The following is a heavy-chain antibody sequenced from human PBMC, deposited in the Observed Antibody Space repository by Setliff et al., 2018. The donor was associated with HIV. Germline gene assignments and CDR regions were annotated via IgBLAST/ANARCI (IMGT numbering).Heavy chain of an antibody. Sequence: ASVKVSCKASGYTFTSYAISWVRQAPGQGLEWMGGIIPIFGTTNYAQKFQGRVTITADESTSTAYMELSSLRSEDTAVYYCAMSMTTYPVSRAFDIWGQGTMVTVSS. CDR1: GYTFTSYA. CDR3: AMSMTTYPVSRAFDI. D-gene: IGHD4-4*01. CDR2: IIPIFGTT. V-gene: IGHV1-69*13. J-gene: IGHJ3*02.